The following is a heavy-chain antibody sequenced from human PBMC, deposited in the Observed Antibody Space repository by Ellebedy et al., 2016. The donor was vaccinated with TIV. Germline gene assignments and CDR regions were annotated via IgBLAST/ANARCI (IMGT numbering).Heavy chain of an antibody. V-gene: IGHV4-4*07. D-gene: IGHD2-15*01. CDR2: IYTSGST. CDR1: GGSISSYY. J-gene: IGHJ2*01. Sequence: MPSETLSLTCTVSGGSISSYYWSWIRQPAGKGLEWIGRIYTSGSTNYNPSLKSRVTMSVDTSKNQFSLKLSSVTAADTAVYYCARVGGQAPHWYFDLWGRGTLVTVSS. CDR3: ARVGGQAPHWYFDL.